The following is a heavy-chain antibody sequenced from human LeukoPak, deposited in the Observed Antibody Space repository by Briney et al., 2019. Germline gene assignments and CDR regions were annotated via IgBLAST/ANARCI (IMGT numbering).Heavy chain of an antibody. CDR3: ARDAGGRYCSGGSCYDAFDI. J-gene: IGHJ3*02. CDR2: IYSGGST. D-gene: IGHD2-15*01. V-gene: IGHV3-53*01. Sequence: GGSLRLSCAASGFTVSSNYMSWVRQAPGKGLEWVSVIYSGGSTYYADSVKGRFTISRDNSKNTLYLQMNSLRADDTAVYYCARDAGGRYCSGGSCYDAFDIWGQGTMVTVSS. CDR1: GFTVSSNY.